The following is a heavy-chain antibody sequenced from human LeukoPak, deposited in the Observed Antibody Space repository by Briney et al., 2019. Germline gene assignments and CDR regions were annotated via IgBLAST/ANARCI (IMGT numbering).Heavy chain of an antibody. V-gene: IGHV4-34*01. CDR1: GGSFSGYY. CDR3: ARGPTGTDQLGMDV. Sequence: SETLSLTCAVYGGSFSGYYWSWIRQPPGKGLEWIGEINHSGGTNYNPSLKSRVTISVDTSKNQFSLKLSSVTAADTAVYYCARGPTGTDQLGMDVWGQGTTVTVSS. CDR2: INHSGGT. D-gene: IGHD2-2*01. J-gene: IGHJ6*02.